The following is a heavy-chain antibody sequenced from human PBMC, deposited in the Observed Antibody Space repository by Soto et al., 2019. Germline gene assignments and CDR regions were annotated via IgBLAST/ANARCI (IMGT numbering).Heavy chain of an antibody. D-gene: IGHD6-6*01. CDR1: GYTFVSFG. CDR2: ISPYNGDT. V-gene: IGHV1-18*01. Sequence: ASVKVSCKASGYTFVSFGINWVRQAPGQGLEWLGRISPYNGDTSYAEKFRGRVAMTTDTSSSTVYLELRSLRSDDTAVYYCARVRQLVGYFYYYMDVWGKGTTVTVSS. CDR3: ARVRQLVGYFYYYMDV. J-gene: IGHJ6*03.